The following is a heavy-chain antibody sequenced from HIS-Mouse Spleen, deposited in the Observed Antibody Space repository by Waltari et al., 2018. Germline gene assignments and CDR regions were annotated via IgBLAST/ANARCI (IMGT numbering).Heavy chain of an antibody. V-gene: IGHV1-18*01. CDR1: GYTFTSYG. J-gene: IGHJ3*02. CDR2: ISAYNGNT. D-gene: IGHD4-17*01. Sequence: QVQLVQSGAEVKKPGASVKVSCKASGYTFTSYGISWVRQAPGQGLDWMGWISAYNGNTNDAQKLQGRVTMTTDTSTSTAYMELRSLRSDDTAVYYCARLRDDYGDYDAFDIWGQGTMVTVSS. CDR3: ARLRDDYGDYDAFDI.